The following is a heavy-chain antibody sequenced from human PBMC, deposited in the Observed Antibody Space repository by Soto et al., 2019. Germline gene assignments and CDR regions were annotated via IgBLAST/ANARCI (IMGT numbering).Heavy chain of an antibody. CDR2: NHHSGST. Sequence: SETLSLTCSVYGASFSGYYWSWIRQSPGKGLEWIGENHHSGSTHYTPSLKSRLTFSIDESQSQFYMRLTSVTAADTALYFCARGHSTSGYDSWGQGSLVTVSS. CDR1: GASFSGYY. CDR3: ARGHSTSGYDS. D-gene: IGHD6-6*01. V-gene: IGHV4-34*01. J-gene: IGHJ4*02.